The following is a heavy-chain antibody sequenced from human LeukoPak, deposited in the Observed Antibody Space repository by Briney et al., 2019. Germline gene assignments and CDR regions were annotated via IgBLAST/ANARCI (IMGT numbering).Heavy chain of an antibody. CDR2: MNPNSANA. CDR3: ARAIRYQLLSDY. CDR1: GYTFSTYD. V-gene: IGHV1-8*03. Sequence: ASVKVSCKTSGYTFSTYDINWLRQAAGQGREWMGWMNPNSANAGIAQKFQGRGAITRDTSTATAYLELSSLTSEDTAVYYCARAIRYQLLSDYWGQGTLVTVSS. D-gene: IGHD2-2*01. J-gene: IGHJ4*02.